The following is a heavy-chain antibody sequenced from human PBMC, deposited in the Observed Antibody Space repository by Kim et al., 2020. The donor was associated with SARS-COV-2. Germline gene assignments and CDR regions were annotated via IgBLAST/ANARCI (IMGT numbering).Heavy chain of an antibody. CDR2: INPSGGST. CDR3: ARDPYGSGDDTLTWFDP. Sequence: ASVKVSCKASGYTFTSYYMHWVRQAPGQGLEWMGIINPSGGSTSYAQKFQGRVTMTRDTSTSTVYMELSSLRSEDTAVYYCARDPYGSGDDTLTWFDPWGQGTLVTVSS. V-gene: IGHV1-46*01. D-gene: IGHD3-10*01. CDR1: GYTFTSYY. J-gene: IGHJ5*02.